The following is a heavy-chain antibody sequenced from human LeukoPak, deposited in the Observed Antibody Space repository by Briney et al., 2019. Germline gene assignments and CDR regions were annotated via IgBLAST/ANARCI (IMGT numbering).Heavy chain of an antibody. D-gene: IGHD5-12*01. J-gene: IGHJ2*01. Sequence: SQTLSLTCAVSGGSIRSGGYSWSWIRQPPGKGLEWIGYIYHSGSTYYNPSLKSRVTISVDRSKNQFSLKLSSVTAADTAVYYCARAGGYDSGWYFDLWGRGTLVTVSS. CDR2: IYHSGST. CDR3: ARAGGYDSGWYFDL. V-gene: IGHV4-30-2*01. CDR1: GGSIRSGGYS.